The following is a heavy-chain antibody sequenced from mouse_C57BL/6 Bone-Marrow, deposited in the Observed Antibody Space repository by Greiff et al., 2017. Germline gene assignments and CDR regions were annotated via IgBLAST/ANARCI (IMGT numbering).Heavy chain of an antibody. Sequence: QVQLQQSGAELVKPGASVKISCKASGYAFSSYWMNWVKQRPGKGLEWIGQIYPGDGDTNYNGMFKGKATLTADKSSSKAYMQLSSLTSEDTAVYFCARSHFYYYGYYWGQGTTLTVSS. J-gene: IGHJ2*01. CDR3: ARSHFYYYGYY. V-gene: IGHV1-80*01. D-gene: IGHD1-1*01. CDR1: GYAFSSYW. CDR2: IYPGDGDT.